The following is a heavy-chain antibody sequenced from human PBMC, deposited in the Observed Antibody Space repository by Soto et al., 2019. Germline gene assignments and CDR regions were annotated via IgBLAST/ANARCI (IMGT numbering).Heavy chain of an antibody. Sequence: GGSLRLSCAASGFTFSSYSMNWVRQAPGKGLEWVSYISSSSSTIYYADSVKGRFTISRDNAKNSRYLQMNSLRDEDTAVYYCARDRLAVTKNYYFDYWGQGTLVTVSS. CDR3: ARDRLAVTKNYYFDY. J-gene: IGHJ4*02. D-gene: IGHD4-17*01. CDR1: GFTFSSYS. V-gene: IGHV3-48*02. CDR2: ISSSSSTI.